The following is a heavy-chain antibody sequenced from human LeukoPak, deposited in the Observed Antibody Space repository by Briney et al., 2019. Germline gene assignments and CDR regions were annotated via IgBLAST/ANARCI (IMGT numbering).Heavy chain of an antibody. CDR2: ISYDGSNK. CDR3: AKGGYSSGFLDY. D-gene: IGHD6-19*01. CDR1: GFTFSSYG. V-gene: IGHV3-30*18. Sequence: PGGSLRLSCAASGFTFSSYGMHWVRQAPGRGLEWVAVISYDGSNKYYADSVKGRFTISRDNSKNTLYLQMNSLRAEDTALYYCAKGGYSSGFLDYWGQGILVTVSS. J-gene: IGHJ4*02.